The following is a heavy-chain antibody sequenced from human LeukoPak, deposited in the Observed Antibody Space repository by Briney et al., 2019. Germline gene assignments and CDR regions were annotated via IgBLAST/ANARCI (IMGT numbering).Heavy chain of an antibody. CDR2: IYYSGST. CDR3: ASLQMATIRGLEDY. CDR1: GGSISSYY. Sequence: SETLSLTCTVSGGSISSYYWSWLRQPPGKGLEWIGYIYYSGSTNYNPSLKSRVTISVDTSKNQFSLKLSSVTAADTAVYYCASLQMATIRGLEDYWGQGTLVTVSS. V-gene: IGHV4-59*08. D-gene: IGHD5-24*01. J-gene: IGHJ4*02.